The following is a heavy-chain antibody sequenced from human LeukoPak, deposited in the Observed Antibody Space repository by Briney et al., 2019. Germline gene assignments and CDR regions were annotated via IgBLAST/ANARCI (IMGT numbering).Heavy chain of an antibody. CDR3: ATGDGYKPFDY. V-gene: IGHV3-21*01. Sequence: TGGSLRLSCAASGFTFSSNAMTWVRQAPGQGLEWVSSISSSSSYIYYADSVKGRFTISRDNAKNSLYLQMNSLRAEDTAVYYCATGDGYKPFDYWGQGTLVTVSS. J-gene: IGHJ4*02. CDR2: ISSSSSYI. CDR1: GFTFSSNA. D-gene: IGHD5-24*01.